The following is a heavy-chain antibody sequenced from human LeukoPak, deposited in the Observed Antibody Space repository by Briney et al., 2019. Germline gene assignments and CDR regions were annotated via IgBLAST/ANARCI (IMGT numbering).Heavy chain of an antibody. D-gene: IGHD2-8*01. Sequence: GGSLRLSCAASGFTFSSYEMNWVRQAPGKGLEWVSYISSSGSTIYYADSVKGRFTISRDNSRNTVYLQLNDLRAEDTAIYYCAKAFGTNGYFQLPIDFWGQGTLVTVSS. CDR2: ISSSGSTI. J-gene: IGHJ4*02. V-gene: IGHV3-48*03. CDR1: GFTFSSYE. CDR3: AKAFGTNGYFQLPIDF.